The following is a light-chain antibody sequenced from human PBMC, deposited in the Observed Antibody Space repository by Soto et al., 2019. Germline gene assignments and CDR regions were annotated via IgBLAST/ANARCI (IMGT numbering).Light chain of an antibody. CDR3: QQYYSYSLT. J-gene: IGKJ4*01. V-gene: IGKV1-5*03. CDR2: KAS. CDR1: QSISSW. Sequence: DIQMTQSPSTLSASVGDRVTITCRASQSISSWLAWYQQKPGKAPKLLIYKASTLESGVTSRFSGGGSGTEFTLTISSLQPDDFATYYCQQYYSYSLTFGGGTKVEIK.